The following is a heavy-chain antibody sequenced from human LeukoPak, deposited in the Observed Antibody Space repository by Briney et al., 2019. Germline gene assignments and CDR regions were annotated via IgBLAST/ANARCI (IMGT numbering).Heavy chain of an antibody. Sequence: PETLSLTCAVYGGSFSGYYWSWNRHPPGKGLEWNGEINHSGSTNYNPSLKSRATISVDTSKNQFSLQLSSVTAADTAVYYCARAGVVTMVRGVITLDYWGQGTLVTVSS. CDR2: INHSGST. CDR3: ARAGVVTMVRGVITLDY. D-gene: IGHD3-10*01. V-gene: IGHV4-34*01. CDR1: GGSFSGYY. J-gene: IGHJ4*02.